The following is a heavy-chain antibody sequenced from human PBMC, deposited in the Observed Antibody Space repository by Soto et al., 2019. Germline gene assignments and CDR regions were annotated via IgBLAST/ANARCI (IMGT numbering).Heavy chain of an antibody. J-gene: IGHJ5*02. CDR1: GGAINSYY. CDR3: ARGQRFSDWFDP. D-gene: IGHD3-3*01. Sequence: SETLSLTCTVSGGAINSYYWTWIRQPAGKGLEWIGRIYSSGSTKYNPSLQSRVTMPLDTSKNQFSLRLTSVTAADTAVYYCARGQRFSDWFDPWGQGTLVTVSS. CDR2: IYSSGST. V-gene: IGHV4-4*07.